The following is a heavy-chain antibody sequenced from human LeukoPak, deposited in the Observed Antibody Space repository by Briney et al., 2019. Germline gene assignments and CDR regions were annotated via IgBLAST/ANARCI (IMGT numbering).Heavy chain of an antibody. CDR1: GFTFSSYA. CDR2: ISGRGVST. J-gene: IGHJ4*02. D-gene: IGHD2-2*01. Sequence: PGGSLRLSCAASGFTFSSYAMSWVRQAPGKGLEWVSAISGRGVSTYYADSVKGRLGMSRDNSKNTLYLQMNSMRAQDTAVHYCAKVGGVHGIVVVPAAMPTFDCGGEGTLVIVSS. CDR3: AKVGGVHGIVVVPAAMPTFDC. V-gene: IGHV3-23*01.